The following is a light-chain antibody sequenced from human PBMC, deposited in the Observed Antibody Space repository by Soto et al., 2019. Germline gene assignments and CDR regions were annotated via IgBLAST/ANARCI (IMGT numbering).Light chain of an antibody. J-gene: IGLJ1*01. CDR3: SSYTGSSTFV. V-gene: IGLV2-14*01. CDR1: SSDVGGYDY. Sequence: QSALTQPASVSGSPGQSITISCTGTSSDVGGYDYVSWYQQLPGKAPKLLIYDVNNRPSGVSHRFSGSKSGNTASLTISGLQAEDEDDYYCSSYTGSSTFVFGTGTKVTV. CDR2: DVN.